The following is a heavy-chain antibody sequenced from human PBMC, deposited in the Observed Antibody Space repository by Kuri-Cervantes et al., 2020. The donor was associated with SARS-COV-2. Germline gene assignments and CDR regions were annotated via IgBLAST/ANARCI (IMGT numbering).Heavy chain of an antibody. Sequence: ASVKVSCKASGYTFTSYGISWVRQAPGQGLEWMGWISAYNGNTNYAQKLQGRVTITTDESTSTAYMELSRLRSDDTAVYYCARVNGDFWSSYYMDVWGKGTTVTVSS. J-gene: IGHJ6*03. D-gene: IGHD3-3*01. CDR3: ARVNGDFWSSYYMDV. CDR1: GYTFTSYG. V-gene: IGHV1-18*01. CDR2: ISAYNGNT.